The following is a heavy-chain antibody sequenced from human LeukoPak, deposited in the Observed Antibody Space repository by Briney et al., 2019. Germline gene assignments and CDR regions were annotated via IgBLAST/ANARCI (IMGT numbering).Heavy chain of an antibody. D-gene: IGHD2-21*02. Sequence: QPGGSLRLSCSASGFTFSSYGMHWVRRAPGKGLEWVAVISYDGSNKYYADSVKGRFTISRDNSKNTLYLQMNSLRAEDTAVYYCAKDCGGDDYYYYYGMDVWGQGTTVTVSS. CDR1: GFTFSSYG. V-gene: IGHV3-30*18. CDR3: AKDCGGDDYYYYYGMDV. J-gene: IGHJ6*02. CDR2: ISYDGSNK.